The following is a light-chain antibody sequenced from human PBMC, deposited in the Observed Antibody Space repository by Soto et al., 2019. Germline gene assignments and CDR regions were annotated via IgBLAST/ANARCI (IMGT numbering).Light chain of an antibody. J-gene: IGKJ2*01. CDR3: QHYGSSPPMYT. CDR2: GAS. Sequence: EIVLTQSPGTLSLCPGERATLSCRASQSVSSTYIAWYLLKPGQAPRLLIYGASTRATGIPDRFSGSGSGTDFTLTISRLEPEDFAVYYCQHYGSSPPMYTFGQGTNLEIK. V-gene: IGKV3-20*01. CDR1: QSVSSTY.